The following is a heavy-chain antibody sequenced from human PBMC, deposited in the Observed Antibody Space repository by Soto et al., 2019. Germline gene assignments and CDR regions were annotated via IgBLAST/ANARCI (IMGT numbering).Heavy chain of an antibody. CDR1: GYTFTGYY. CDR3: AREVGSIAVKNWFDP. V-gene: IGHV1-2*04. Sequence: ASVKVSCKASGYTFTGYYMHWVRQAPGQGLEWMGWINPNSGGTNYAQKFQGWVTMTRDTSISTAYMELSRLRSDDTAVYYCAREVGSIAVKNWFDPWGQGTLVTVSS. D-gene: IGHD6-19*01. J-gene: IGHJ5*02. CDR2: INPNSGGT.